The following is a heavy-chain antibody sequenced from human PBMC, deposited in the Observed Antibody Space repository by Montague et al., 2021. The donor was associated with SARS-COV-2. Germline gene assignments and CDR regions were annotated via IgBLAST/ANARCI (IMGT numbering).Heavy chain of an antibody. V-gene: IGHV4-39*02. CDR3: AREDAGGWYLDL. CDR2: IYYSGTT. Sequence: SETLSLTCTVSGGSISSSSYYWGWIRQPPGKGPEWIGSIYYSGTTFYNPSLRSRVTMSVDPSKNQFSLRLSSVTAADTAVFYCAREDAGGWYLDLWGHGTLVTVSS. J-gene: IGHJ2*01. D-gene: IGHD1-1*01. CDR1: GGSISSSSYY.